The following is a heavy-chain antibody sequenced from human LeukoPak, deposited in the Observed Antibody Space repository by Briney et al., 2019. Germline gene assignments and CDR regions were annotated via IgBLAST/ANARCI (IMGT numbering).Heavy chain of an antibody. CDR1: GDSISNYY. D-gene: IGHD6-19*01. J-gene: IGHJ4*02. V-gene: IGHV4-59*01. Sequence: SETLSLTCTVSGDSISNYYWSWIRQPPGKGLEWMGYIYYSGTTKYNPSLKSRVTISVDTSKNQFPLKLSSVTAADTAVYYCARGAGWYDYWGQGTLVTVSS. CDR2: IYYSGTT. CDR3: ARGAGWYDY.